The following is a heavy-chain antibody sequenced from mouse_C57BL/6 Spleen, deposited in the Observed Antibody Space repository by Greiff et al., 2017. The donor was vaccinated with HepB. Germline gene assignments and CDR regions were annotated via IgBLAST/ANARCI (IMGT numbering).Heavy chain of an antibody. CDR2: IDPETGGT. V-gene: IGHV1-15*01. J-gene: IGHJ3*01. CDR1: GYTFTDYE. D-gene: IGHD2-3*01. Sequence: QVQLQQSGAELVRPGASVTLSCKASGYTFTDYEMHWVKQTPVHGLEWIGAIDPETGGTAYNQKFKGKAILTADKSSSTAYMALRSLTSEDSAVYYCLGWLPFAYWGQGTLVTVSA. CDR3: LGWLPFAY.